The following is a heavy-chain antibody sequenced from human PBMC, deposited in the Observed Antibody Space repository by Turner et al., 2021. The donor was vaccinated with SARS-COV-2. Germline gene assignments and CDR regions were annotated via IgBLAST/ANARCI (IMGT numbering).Heavy chain of an antibody. J-gene: IGHJ4*02. CDR2: ISWNSGSI. V-gene: IGHV3-9*01. CDR3: ARDEDY. CDR1: GFTFDDYA. Sequence: EVQLVESGGGVVQPGRSLRLSCSASGFTFDDYAMHWVRQAPGKGLEWVSGISWNSGSIGYADSVKGRFTISRDNAKNSLYLQMNSLRAEDTSVYYCARDEDYWGQGTLVTVSS.